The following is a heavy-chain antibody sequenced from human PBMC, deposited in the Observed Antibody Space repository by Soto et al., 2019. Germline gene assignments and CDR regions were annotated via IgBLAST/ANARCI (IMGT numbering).Heavy chain of an antibody. CDR2: IYYSGST. D-gene: IGHD6-13*01. CDR1: GGSISSSSYY. V-gene: IGHV4-39*01. CDR3: ARINSSWFDY. Sequence: QLQLQESGPGLVKPSETLSLTCTVSGGSISSSSYYWGWIRQPPGKGLEWIGSIYYSGSTYYNPSRTTRVTISVDTSKNQFSLKLSSVTAADTAVYYCARINSSWFDYWGQGTLVTVSS. J-gene: IGHJ4*02.